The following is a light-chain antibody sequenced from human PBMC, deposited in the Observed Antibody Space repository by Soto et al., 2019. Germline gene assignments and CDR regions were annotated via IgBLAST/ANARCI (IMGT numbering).Light chain of an antibody. CDR1: QSVRSSS. CDR2: GAL. Sequence: EIVFTQSPGTLSLSPGERATLSCRASQSVRSSSFAWYQQKPGQAPRLLIYGALSRETGIPDRFSGSGAGTEFTRTISRLEPEDFALYYCQQYATSTLTFGGGTKV. CDR3: QQYATSTLT. J-gene: IGKJ4*01. V-gene: IGKV3-20*01.